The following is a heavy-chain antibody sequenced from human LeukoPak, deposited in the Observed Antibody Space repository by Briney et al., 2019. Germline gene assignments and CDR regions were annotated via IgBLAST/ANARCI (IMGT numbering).Heavy chain of an antibody. Sequence: GGSLRLSCVASGFTFSSYEMNWVRQAPGKGLEWLSYIGSSDSTTHYADSVKGRFTISRDNAKNSLYLQMNSLRAEDTAVYYCARRGSGLRGAFDIWGQGTMVTVSS. CDR3: ARRGSGLRGAFDI. V-gene: IGHV3-48*03. D-gene: IGHD4-17*01. CDR1: GFTFSSYE. CDR2: IGSSDSTT. J-gene: IGHJ3*02.